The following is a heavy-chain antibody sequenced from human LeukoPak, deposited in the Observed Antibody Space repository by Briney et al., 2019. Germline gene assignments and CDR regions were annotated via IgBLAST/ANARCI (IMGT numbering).Heavy chain of an antibody. Sequence: GGSLRLSCAASGFTFSSYGMHWVRQAPVKGLEWVAVISYDGSNKYYADSVKGRFTISRDNSKNTLYLQMNSLRAEDTAVYYCAKDRGADWGQGTLVTVSS. J-gene: IGHJ4*02. D-gene: IGHD3-10*01. CDR2: ISYDGSNK. CDR1: GFTFSSYG. V-gene: IGHV3-30*18. CDR3: AKDRGAD.